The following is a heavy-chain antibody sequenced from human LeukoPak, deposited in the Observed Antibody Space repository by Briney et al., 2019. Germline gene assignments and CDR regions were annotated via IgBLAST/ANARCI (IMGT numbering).Heavy chain of an antibody. CDR3: AKDGGIAVAGMTH. CDR1: EFTFSSYA. V-gene: IGHV3-23*01. D-gene: IGHD6-19*01. CDR2: ISGSGGST. J-gene: IGHJ4*02. Sequence: PGGSLRLSCAASEFTFSSYAMSWVRQAPGKGLEWVSAISGSGGSTYYADSVKGRFTISRDNSKNTLYLQMNSLRAEDTAVYYCAKDGGIAVAGMTHWGQGTLVTVSS.